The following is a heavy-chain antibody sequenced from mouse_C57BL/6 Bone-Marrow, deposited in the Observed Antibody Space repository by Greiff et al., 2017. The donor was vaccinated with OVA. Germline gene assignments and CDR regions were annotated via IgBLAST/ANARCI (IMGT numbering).Heavy chain of an antibody. CDR3: TRGPAMDY. CDR1: GFTFSSYA. V-gene: IGHV5-9-1*02. Sequence: EVKVVESGAGLVKPGGSLKLSCAASGFTFSSYAMSRVRQTPEKRLEWVAYISSGGDYIYYADTVKGRFTIYRDNARNTLYLQMSSLKSEDTSMYYSTRGPAMDYWGQGTSVTVSS. J-gene: IGHJ4*01. CDR2: ISSGGDYI.